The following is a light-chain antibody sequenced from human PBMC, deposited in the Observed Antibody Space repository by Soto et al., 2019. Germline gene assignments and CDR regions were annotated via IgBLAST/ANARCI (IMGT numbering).Light chain of an antibody. V-gene: IGLV2-14*01. J-gene: IGLJ3*02. CDR1: SSDVGGYNF. Sequence: QSALTQPASVSGSPGQSITISCTGTSSDVGGYNFVSWYQQHPGKAPKFLIYDVTRRPSGVSNRFSGSKSGNTASLTIFGLQAEDEADYYCSSYTSTSTYVVFGGGTKLTVL. CDR2: DVT. CDR3: SSYTSTSTYVV.